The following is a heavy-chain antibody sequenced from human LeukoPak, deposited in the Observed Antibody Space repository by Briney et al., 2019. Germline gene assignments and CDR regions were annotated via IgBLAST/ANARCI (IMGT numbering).Heavy chain of an antibody. D-gene: IGHD2-21*01. CDR2: IYSGGST. CDR1: GFTVSSNY. Sequence: GGSLRLSCAASGFTVSSNYMSWVRQAPGKGLEWVSVIYSGGSTYYADSVKGRFTISRDNSKNTLYLQMNSLRAEDTAVYYCARFVALDYFDYWGQGTLVTVSS. CDR3: ARFVALDYFDY. V-gene: IGHV3-53*01. J-gene: IGHJ4*02.